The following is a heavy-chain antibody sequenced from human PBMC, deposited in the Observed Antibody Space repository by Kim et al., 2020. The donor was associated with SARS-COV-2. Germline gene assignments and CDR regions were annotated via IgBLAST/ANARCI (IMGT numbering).Heavy chain of an antibody. CDR1: GFTFSSYE. CDR3: ARQGEYYYDSSGYQYDY. D-gene: IGHD3-22*01. J-gene: IGHJ4*02. CDR2: ISSSGSTI. Sequence: GGSLRLSCAASGFTFSSYEMNWVRQAPGKGLEWVSYISSSGSTIYYADSVKGRFTISRDNAKNSLYLQMNSLRAEDTAVYYCARQGEYYYDSSGYQYDYWGQGTLVTVS. V-gene: IGHV3-48*03.